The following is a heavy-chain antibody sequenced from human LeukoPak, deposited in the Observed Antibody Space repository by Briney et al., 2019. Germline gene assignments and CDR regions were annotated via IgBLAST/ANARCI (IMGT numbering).Heavy chain of an antibody. CDR1: GYTFTNYY. J-gene: IGHJ5*02. CDR2: INPGRVNT. CDR3: ARSLPGIGAAGPS. D-gene: IGHD6-13*01. V-gene: IGHV1-46*04. Sequence: ASVKVSCKASGYTFTNYYIHCVRQAPGQGLERMGSINPGRVNTDYAQNLQRRDTMSPTTAISPASLELSSLRSEDTALYYCARSLPGIGAAGPSWGERTLVTVSS.